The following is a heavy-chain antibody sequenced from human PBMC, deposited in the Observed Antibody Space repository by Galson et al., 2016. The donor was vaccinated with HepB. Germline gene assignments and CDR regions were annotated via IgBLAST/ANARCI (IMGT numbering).Heavy chain of an antibody. V-gene: IGHV6-1*01. J-gene: IGHJ3*01. CDR3: ARDIGSGWYQAFDV. D-gene: IGHD6-19*01. CDR1: GDSVSSNSAA. Sequence: CAISGDSVSSNSAAWNWIRQSPSRGLEWLGITYYRSKWFNDYAVSVKSRITITPDTSKNQFSLQLSSVTPEDTAVYYCARDIGSGWYQAFDVWGQGTMVTVST. CDR2: TYYRSKWFN.